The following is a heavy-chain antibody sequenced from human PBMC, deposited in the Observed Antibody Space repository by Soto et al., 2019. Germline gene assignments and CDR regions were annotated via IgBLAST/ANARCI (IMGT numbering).Heavy chain of an antibody. Sequence: GGSLRLSCAASGFTFSSYAMSWVRQAPGKGLEWVSAISGSGGSTYYADSVKGRFTISRDNSKNTLYLQMNSLRAEDTAVYYCATMPFIAARPVPYYYYGMDVWGQGTTVTVSS. D-gene: IGHD6-6*01. CDR3: ATMPFIAARPVPYYYYGMDV. CDR1: GFTFSSYA. J-gene: IGHJ6*02. CDR2: ISGSGGST. V-gene: IGHV3-23*01.